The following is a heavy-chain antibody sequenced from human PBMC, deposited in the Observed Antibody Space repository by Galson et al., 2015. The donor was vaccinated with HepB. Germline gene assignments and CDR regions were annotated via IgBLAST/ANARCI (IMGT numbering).Heavy chain of an antibody. CDR1: GLTVKGYA. V-gene: IGHV3-48*03. CDR2: INSGGSVT. D-gene: IGHD3-10*01. CDR3: ARYGSGRDYKDPFDH. J-gene: IGHJ4*02. Sequence: SLRLSCAASGLTVKGYAMNWVRQAPGKGLEWVSHINSGGSVTYYADSVKGRFTISRDNAENSLYMQMNSLRVEDTAVYYCARYGSGRDYKDPFDHWGQGTLVIVSS.